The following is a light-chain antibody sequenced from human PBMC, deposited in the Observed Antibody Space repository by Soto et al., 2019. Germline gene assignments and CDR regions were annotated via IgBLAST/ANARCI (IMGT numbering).Light chain of an antibody. V-gene: IGKV1-33*01. Sequence: DIQMTQSPSSVSASVGDRVTISCRASQDISNWLAWYQQKPGEAPNLLIYDASNLETGVPSRFSGSGSGTHFTFTISSLQPEDIATYYCQQYDNLPMFTFGQGTKLEIK. CDR2: DAS. J-gene: IGKJ2*01. CDR1: QDISNW. CDR3: QQYDNLPMFT.